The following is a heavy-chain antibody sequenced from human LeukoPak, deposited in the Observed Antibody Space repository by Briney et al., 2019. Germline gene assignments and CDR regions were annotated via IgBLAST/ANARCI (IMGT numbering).Heavy chain of an antibody. CDR1: GYTLTELS. CDR2: FDPEDGET. CDR3: ATDRDRMNWNYGRLDAFDI. D-gene: IGHD1-7*01. Sequence: ASVKVSCKVSGYTLTELSMHWVRQAPGKGLEWMGGFDPEDGETIYAQKFQGRVTMTDDTSTDTAYMELSSLRSEDTAVYYCATDRDRMNWNYGRLDAFDIWGQGTMVTVSS. J-gene: IGHJ3*02. V-gene: IGHV1-24*01.